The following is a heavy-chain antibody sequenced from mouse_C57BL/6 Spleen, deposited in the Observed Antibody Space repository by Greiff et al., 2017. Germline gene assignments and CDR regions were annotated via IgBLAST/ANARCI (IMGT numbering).Heavy chain of an antibody. Sequence: EVKVVESEGGLVQPGSSMKLSCTASGFTFSDYYMAWVRQVPEKGLEWVANINYDGSGTYYLDSLKSRFIISRDNAKNILYLQMSSLKSEDTATYYCARVAPYYYAMDYWGQGTSVTVSS. CDR3: ARVAPYYYAMDY. J-gene: IGHJ4*01. CDR2: INYDGSGT. CDR1: GFTFSDYY. V-gene: IGHV5-16*01.